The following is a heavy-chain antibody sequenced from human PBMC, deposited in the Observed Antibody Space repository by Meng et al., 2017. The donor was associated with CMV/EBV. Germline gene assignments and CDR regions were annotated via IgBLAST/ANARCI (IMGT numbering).Heavy chain of an antibody. CDR2: IDTDGTVT. CDR1: CITCGHSW. V-gene: IGHV3-74*01. J-gene: IGHJ4*02. Sequence: VKRVQFGASFVSPWGSRRLSLGDSCITCGHSWMHLVRQVPGEVLVWVARIDTDGTVTSYADFVRCRFTISRDNAKNTLYLQMSDLRADDSAVYYCIRDLVGNRDEWGQGTLVTVSS. CDR3: IRDLVGNRDE. D-gene: IGHD3-9*01.